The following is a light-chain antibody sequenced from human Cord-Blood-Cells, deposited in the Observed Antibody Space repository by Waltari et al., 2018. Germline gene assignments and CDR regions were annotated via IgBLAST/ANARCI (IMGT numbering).Light chain of an antibody. CDR1: HGISTW. J-gene: IGKJ2*01. Sequence: DIQMTQSPSPVSDSVWVRVSITCWSSHGISTWLARFKQKPGKAPKLLIYAASSLQSGVPSRFSGSGSGTDFTLTISSLQPEDFATYYCQQANSFPYTFGQGTKLEIK. CDR2: AAS. V-gene: IGKV1-12*01. CDR3: QQANSFPYT.